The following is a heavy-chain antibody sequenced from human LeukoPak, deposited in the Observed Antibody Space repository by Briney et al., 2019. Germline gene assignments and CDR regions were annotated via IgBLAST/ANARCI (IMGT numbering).Heavy chain of an antibody. CDR3: ARKSGSSGYPFDY. D-gene: IGHD3-22*01. CDR2: ITSSSSTM. Sequence: GGSLRLSCAASGFSFSSYSMNWVRQAPGKGLEWVSYITSSSSTMCYADAVKGRFAISRDNAKNSLYLQMNSLRAEDTAVYYCARKSGSSGYPFDYWGQGTLVTVSS. J-gene: IGHJ4*02. V-gene: IGHV3-48*01. CDR1: GFSFSSYS.